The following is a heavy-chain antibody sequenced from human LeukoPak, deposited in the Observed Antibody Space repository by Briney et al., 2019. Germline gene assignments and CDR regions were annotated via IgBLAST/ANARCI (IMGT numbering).Heavy chain of an antibody. V-gene: IGHV3-53*01. Sequence: GGSLRLSCAASGFTFSSNYMSWVRQAPGKGLEWVSVIYSGGSTYYADSVKGRFTISRDNSKNTLYLQMNSLRAEDTAVYYCERGSDCSTTSCHWAWFDPWGQGTLVTVSS. CDR2: IYSGGST. D-gene: IGHD2-2*01. CDR1: GFTFSSNY. J-gene: IGHJ5*02. CDR3: ERGSDCSTTSCHWAWFDP.